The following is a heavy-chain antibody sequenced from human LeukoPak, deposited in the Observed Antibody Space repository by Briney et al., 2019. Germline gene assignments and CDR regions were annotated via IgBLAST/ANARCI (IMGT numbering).Heavy chain of an antibody. J-gene: IGHJ4*02. Sequence: SQTLSLTCAVSGGSINSGGYYWSWIRQHPGKGLEWIGYIYYSGSTYYKSSLKSRVTISLDTSKNQFSLKLSSVTAADTAVYYCAREVGDSSGYSLYYFDYWGQGTQVTDSS. CDR3: AREVGDSSGYSLYYFDY. CDR2: IYYSGST. V-gene: IGHV4-31*11. D-gene: IGHD3-22*01. CDR1: GGSINSGGYY.